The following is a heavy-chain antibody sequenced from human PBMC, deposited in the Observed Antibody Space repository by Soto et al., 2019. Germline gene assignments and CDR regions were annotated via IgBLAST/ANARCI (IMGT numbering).Heavy chain of an antibody. CDR2: IYYSGTT. CDR3: ASRGTTTYCSGGSCYARGFDY. CDR1: GGSISSGDYY. J-gene: IGHJ4*02. D-gene: IGHD2-15*01. Sequence: HVQLQESGPRLVKPSQTLSLTCTVSGGSISSGDYYWRWLRQPPGKGLEWTGYIYYSGTTYYNPSLKSRVTISVETSKTQFSLKLSSVTAADPAVYYCASRGTTTYCSGGSCYARGFDYWGQGTLVTVSS. V-gene: IGHV4-30-4*01.